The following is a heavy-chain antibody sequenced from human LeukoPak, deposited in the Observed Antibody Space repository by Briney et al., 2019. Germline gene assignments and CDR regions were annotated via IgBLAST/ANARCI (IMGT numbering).Heavy chain of an antibody. D-gene: IGHD2-15*01. J-gene: IGHJ5*02. V-gene: IGHV3-23*01. CDR1: GLTFSTYA. CDR2: ISASGGTT. Sequence: TGGSLRLSCGASGLTFSTYAMSCVRQAPGVRQAPGKGLEWVSAISASGGTTYYADSVKGRFTISRDNSKNILYLQMNSLSAEDTAIYYCAKFTREYCSSSSCPNWFDRWGKGTLVTVSS. CDR3: AKFTREYCSSSSCPNWFDR.